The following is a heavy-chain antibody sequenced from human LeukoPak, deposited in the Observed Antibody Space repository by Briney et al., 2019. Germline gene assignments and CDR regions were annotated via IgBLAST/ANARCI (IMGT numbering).Heavy chain of an antibody. Sequence: ASVEVSCKVSGYTLTELSMHWVRQAPGKGLEWMGGFDPEDGETIYAQKFQGRVTMTEDTSTDTAYMELSSLRSEDTAVYYCATVCSSTSCYFVPDYWGQGTLVTVSS. V-gene: IGHV1-24*01. CDR2: FDPEDGET. D-gene: IGHD2-2*01. CDR1: GYTLTELS. CDR3: ATVCSSTSCYFVPDY. J-gene: IGHJ4*02.